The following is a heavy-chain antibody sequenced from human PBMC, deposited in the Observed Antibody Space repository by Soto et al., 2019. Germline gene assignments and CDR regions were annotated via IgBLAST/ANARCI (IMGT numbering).Heavy chain of an antibody. J-gene: IGHJ5*02. CDR2: IYCSGST. CDR1: GGSISSYY. V-gene: IGHV4-59*01. D-gene: IGHD6-13*01. CDR3: ARGGYRNLSFDP. Sequence: QVQLQESGPELVKPSETLCLTCTVSGGSISSYYWSWIRQPPGKGLEWIGYIYCSGSTNYNPSLKSRVTISVDTSKNQFSLMLSSVTAADTAVYYCARGGYRNLSFDPWGQGTLVTVSS.